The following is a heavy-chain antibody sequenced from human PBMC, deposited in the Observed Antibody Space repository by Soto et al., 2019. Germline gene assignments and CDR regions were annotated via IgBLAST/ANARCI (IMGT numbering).Heavy chain of an antibody. CDR2: INPNSGGT. CDR3: ARGYYDILTGYYKKGPLGY. Sequence: ASVKVSCKASGYTFTGYYMHWVRQAPGQGLEWMGWINPNSGGTNYAQKFQGWVTMTRDTSISTAYMELSRLRSDDTAVYYCARGYYDILTGYYKKGPLGYWGQGTLGTAPQ. J-gene: IGHJ4*02. D-gene: IGHD3-9*01. CDR1: GYTFTGYY. V-gene: IGHV1-2*04.